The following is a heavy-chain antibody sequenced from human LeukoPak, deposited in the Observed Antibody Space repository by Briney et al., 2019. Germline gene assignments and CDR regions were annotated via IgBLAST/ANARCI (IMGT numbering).Heavy chain of an antibody. D-gene: IGHD2-15*01. V-gene: IGHV4-34*01. Sequence: SETLSLTCAVYGGSFSGYYWSWIRQPPGKGLEWIGEINHSGSTNYNPSLKSRVTISVDTSKNQFSLKLSSVTAADTAVYYCARDRIYCSGGSCSRLFDYWGQGTLVTVSS. J-gene: IGHJ4*02. CDR2: INHSGST. CDR3: ARDRIYCSGGSCSRLFDY. CDR1: GGSFSGYY.